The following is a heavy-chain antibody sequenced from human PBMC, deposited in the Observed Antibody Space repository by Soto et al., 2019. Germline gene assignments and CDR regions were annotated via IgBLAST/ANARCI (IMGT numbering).Heavy chain of an antibody. D-gene: IGHD1-26*01. Sequence: QVQLVQSGAEVKKPGASVKVSCKASGYTFTSYAMHWMRQAPGQRLEWMGWINAGNGNTKYSQKFQGRVTITRDTSASTAYMEVSSLRSEDTAVYYCARGASPLIDYWGQGTLVTVSS. CDR3: ARGASPLIDY. CDR1: GYTFTSYA. V-gene: IGHV1-3*01. CDR2: INAGNGNT. J-gene: IGHJ4*02.